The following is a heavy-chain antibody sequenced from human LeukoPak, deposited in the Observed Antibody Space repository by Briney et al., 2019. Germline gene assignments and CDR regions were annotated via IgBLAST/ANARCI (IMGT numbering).Heavy chain of an antibody. CDR3: ARDIGSSWYGGDFDY. Sequence: PSETLSLTCTVSGGSISSSSYYWGWIRQPPGKGLEWIGSIYYSGSTYYNPSLKSRVTISVDTSKNQFSLKLSSVTAADTAVYYCARDIGSSWYGGDFDYWGQGTLVTVSS. D-gene: IGHD6-13*01. J-gene: IGHJ4*02. V-gene: IGHV4-39*07. CDR2: IYYSGST. CDR1: GGSISSSSYY.